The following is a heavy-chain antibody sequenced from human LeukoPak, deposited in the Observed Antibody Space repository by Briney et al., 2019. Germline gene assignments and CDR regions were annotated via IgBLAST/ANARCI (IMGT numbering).Heavy chain of an antibody. CDR3: ARGAPLYYDYVWGSYRDDAFDI. V-gene: IGHV1-2*02. D-gene: IGHD3-16*02. CDR1: GYTFTGYY. Sequence: GASVKVSCKASGYTFTGYYMHWVRQAPGQGLEWMGWINPNSGGTNYAQKFQGGVTMTRDTSISTAYMELSRLRSDDTAVYYCARGAPLYYDYVWGSYRDDAFDIWGQGTMVTVSS. CDR2: INPNSGGT. J-gene: IGHJ3*02.